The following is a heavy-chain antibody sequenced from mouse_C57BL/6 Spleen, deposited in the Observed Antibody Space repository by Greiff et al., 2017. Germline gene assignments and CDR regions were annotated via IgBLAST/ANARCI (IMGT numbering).Heavy chain of an antibody. J-gene: IGHJ4*01. Sequence: EVKLQESGGGLVKPGGSLKLSCAASGFTFSDYGMHWVRQAPETGLAWVAYLSSGSGTIYYADTVKGRFTISRDNAKTTLFLQMTCRGSEYTAMYCCAREGNLMDYWGQGTAVTVSA. V-gene: IGHV5-17*01. D-gene: IGHD2-1*01. CDR1: GFTFSDYG. CDR2: LSSGSGTI. CDR3: AREGNLMDY.